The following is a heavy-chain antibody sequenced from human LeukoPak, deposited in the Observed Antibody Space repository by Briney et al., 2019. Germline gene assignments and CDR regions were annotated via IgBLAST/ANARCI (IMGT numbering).Heavy chain of an antibody. J-gene: IGHJ4*02. CDR2: ITTSGSST. V-gene: IGHV3-11*01. Sequence: PGGSLRLSSAPSGFSFSDYYMSCVRQAPGKGLGRISYITTSGSSTKYADSVKGRITISRDNAKNSVVLQMNSLRAEDTAVYYCTRERRGSYYAFESWGQGTLVSVSS. CDR3: TRERRGSYYAFES. CDR1: GFSFSDYY. D-gene: IGHD3-16*01.